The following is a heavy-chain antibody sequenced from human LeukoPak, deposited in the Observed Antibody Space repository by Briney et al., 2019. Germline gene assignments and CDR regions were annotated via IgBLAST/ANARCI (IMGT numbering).Heavy chain of an antibody. D-gene: IGHD6-19*01. Sequence: GGSLRLSCAASGFTFSRDWMSWVRQAPGKGVEWVANIKQDGSEKYYVASLKGRFTISRDNAKNSLYLQMNSLRAEDTAVYYCARGARQWLVPDFDYWGQGTLVTVSS. CDR1: GFTFSRDW. J-gene: IGHJ4*02. CDR2: IKQDGSEK. V-gene: IGHV3-7*01. CDR3: ARGARQWLVPDFDY.